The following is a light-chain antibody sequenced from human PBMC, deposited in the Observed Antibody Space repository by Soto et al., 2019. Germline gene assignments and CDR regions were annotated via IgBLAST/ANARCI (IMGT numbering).Light chain of an antibody. CDR2: DVS. CDR3: TSYTSSSTLA. CDR1: SSDVGTYNY. J-gene: IGLJ2*01. V-gene: IGLV2-14*01. Sequence: QSALTQPASVSGSPGQSITISCTGTSSDVGTYNYVSWYQQHAGKVPKLMIYDVSNRPSGVSDRFSGSKSGNTASLTISGLQAEDEADYYCTSYTSSSTLAFGGGTKVTVL.